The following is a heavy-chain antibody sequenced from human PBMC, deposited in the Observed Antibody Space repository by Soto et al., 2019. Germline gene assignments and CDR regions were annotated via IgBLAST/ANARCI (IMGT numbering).Heavy chain of an antibody. Sequence: QVQLVQSGAEVKKPGSSVKVSCKASGGTFNSYAISWVRQAPGQGLEWMGGIIPISGTANYAQKFQGRVTITADDSTSTAYMELSSLRSEDTAVYYCARSHGSSTSLEIYYYYYYGMDVWGQGTTVTVSS. CDR3: ARSHGSSTSLEIYYYYYYGMDV. V-gene: IGHV1-69*01. J-gene: IGHJ6*02. CDR1: GGTFNSYA. D-gene: IGHD2-2*01. CDR2: IIPISGTA.